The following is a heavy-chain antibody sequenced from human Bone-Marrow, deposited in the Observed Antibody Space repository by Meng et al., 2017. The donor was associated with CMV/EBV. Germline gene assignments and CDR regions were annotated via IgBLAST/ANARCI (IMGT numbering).Heavy chain of an antibody. CDR1: GYTFTNHG. V-gene: IGHV1-18*01. J-gene: IGHJ6*02. CDR3: ATTASLTIFGVVMILGGPYGMDV. Sequence: ASVKVSCKASGYTFTNHGISWVRQAPGQGLEWMGWVSPYNGHTNYAQMLQGRVTMTTDTSTSTAYMELRSLRSDDTAVYYCATTASLTIFGVVMILGGPYGMDVWGQGTTVTVSS. CDR2: VSPYNGHT. D-gene: IGHD3-3*01.